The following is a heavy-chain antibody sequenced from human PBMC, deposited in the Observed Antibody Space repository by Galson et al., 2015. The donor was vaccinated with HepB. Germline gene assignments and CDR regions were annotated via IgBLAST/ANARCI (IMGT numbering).Heavy chain of an antibody. CDR2: IKQDGSEK. V-gene: IGHV3-7*01. CDR1: GFTFSTYW. CDR3: ARAEECSSTSCYLGLVGKNYYFDY. Sequence: SLRLSCAASGFTFSTYWLSWVRQAPGKGLEWVANIKQDGSEKYYVDSVKGRFTISRDNAKNSLYVQMNSLRAEDTAVYYCARAEECSSTSCYLGLVGKNYYFDYWGQGTLVTVSS. J-gene: IGHJ4*02. D-gene: IGHD2-2*01.